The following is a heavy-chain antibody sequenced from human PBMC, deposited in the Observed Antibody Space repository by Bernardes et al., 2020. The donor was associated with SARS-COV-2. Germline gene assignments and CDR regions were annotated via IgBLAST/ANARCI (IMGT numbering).Heavy chain of an antibody. J-gene: IGHJ3*02. CDR2: INHSGST. D-gene: IGHD3-16*01. Sequence: SETLSLTCAVYGGSFSGYYWSWIRQPPGKGLEWIGEINHSGSTNYNPSLKSRVTISVDTSKNQFSLKLSSATAADTAVYYCARWGTTSADSGDAFDIWGQGTMVTVSS. CDR3: ARWGTTSADSGDAFDI. V-gene: IGHV4-34*01. CDR1: GGSFSGYY.